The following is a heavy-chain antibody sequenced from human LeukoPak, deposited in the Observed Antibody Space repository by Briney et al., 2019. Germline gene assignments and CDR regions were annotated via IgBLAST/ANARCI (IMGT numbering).Heavy chain of an antibody. CDR2: INTDTGNP. CDR3: ARARYCTSRSCYSGY. D-gene: IGHD2-15*01. CDR1: GYTFTGYY. Sequence: ASVKVSCKASGYTFTGYYMHWVRQAPGQGLEWMGWINTDTGNPTYVQGFTGRFVFSLDTSVSTAYLQISSLKAEDTAVYFCARARYCTSRSCYSGYWGQGTQVTVSS. V-gene: IGHV7-4-1*02. J-gene: IGHJ4*02.